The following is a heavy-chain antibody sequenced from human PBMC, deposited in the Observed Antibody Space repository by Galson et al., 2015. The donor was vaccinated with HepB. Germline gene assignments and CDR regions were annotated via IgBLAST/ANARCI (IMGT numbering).Heavy chain of an antibody. V-gene: IGHV3-7*03. J-gene: IGHJ4*02. CDR2: IKQDGSEK. CDR1: GFTFSSYW. Sequence: SLRLSCAASGFTFSSYWMSWVRQAPGRGLEWVANIKQDGSEKYYVDSVKGRFTISRDNAKNSLYLQMNGLRAEDTAVYYCAREQDIVVVVAATPDYWGQGTLVTVSS. CDR3: AREQDIVVVVAATPDY. D-gene: IGHD2-15*01.